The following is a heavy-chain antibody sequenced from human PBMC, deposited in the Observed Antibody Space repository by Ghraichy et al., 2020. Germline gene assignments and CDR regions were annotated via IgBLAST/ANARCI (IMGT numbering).Heavy chain of an antibody. CDR2: IYTSGST. CDR1: GGSISSGSYY. D-gene: IGHD6-19*01. CDR3: ARDPGWLPTAYYYYMDV. V-gene: IGHV4-61*02. Sequence: SQTLSLTCTVSGGSISSGSYYWSWIRQPAGKGLEWIGRIYTSGSTNYNPSLKSRVTISVDTSKNQFSLKLSSWTAADTTVYYCARDPGWLPTAYYYYMDVWGKRDHGHRLL. J-gene: IGHJ6*03.